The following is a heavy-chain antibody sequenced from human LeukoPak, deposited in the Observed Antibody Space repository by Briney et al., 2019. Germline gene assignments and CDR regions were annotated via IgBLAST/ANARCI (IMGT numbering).Heavy chain of an antibody. CDR2: IYHSGST. D-gene: IGHD1-14*01. V-gene: IGHV4-59*12. J-gene: IGHJ4*02. CDR3: ARGNYRTDFDY. CDR1: GGSISSYY. Sequence: SETLSLTCTVSGGSISSYYWSWIRQPPGKGLEWIGYIYHSGSTYYNPSLKSRVTISVDRSKNQFSLKLSSATAADTAVYYCARGNYRTDFDYWGQGTLATVSP.